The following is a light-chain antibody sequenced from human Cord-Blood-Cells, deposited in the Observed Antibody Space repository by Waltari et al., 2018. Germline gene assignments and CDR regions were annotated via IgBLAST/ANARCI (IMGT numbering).Light chain of an antibody. CDR2: EGS. Sequence: QSALTQPASVSGSPGQSITISCTGTSRDVGSYNLVSCYQQHPVKAPKPLIYEGSKRPSGVSNRFSGSKSGNTASLTISGLQAEDDADYYCCSYAGSSTPVVFGGGTKLTVL. CDR1: SRDVGSYNL. J-gene: IGLJ2*01. V-gene: IGLV2-23*01. CDR3: CSYAGSSTPVV.